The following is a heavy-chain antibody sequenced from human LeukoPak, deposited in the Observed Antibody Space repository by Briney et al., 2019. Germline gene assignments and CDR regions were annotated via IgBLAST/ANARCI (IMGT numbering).Heavy chain of an antibody. J-gene: IGHJ3*02. CDR1: GVSISSYY. CDR3: ARDLPHYGEEMTAFDI. Sequence: SETLSLTCTVSGVSISSYYWSWIRQPPGKGLEWIGYIYHSGSTYYNPSLKSRVTISVDRSKNQFSLKLSSVTAADTAVYYCARDLPHYGEEMTAFDIWGQGTMVTVSS. V-gene: IGHV4-59*12. CDR2: IYHSGST. D-gene: IGHD4-17*01.